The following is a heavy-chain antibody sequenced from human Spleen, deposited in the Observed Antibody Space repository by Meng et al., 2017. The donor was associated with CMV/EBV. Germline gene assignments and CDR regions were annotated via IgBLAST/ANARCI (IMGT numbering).Heavy chain of an antibody. D-gene: IGHD5-18*01. J-gene: IGHJ4*02. CDR1: GGSSSSSSSY. Sequence: VSGGSSSSSSSYWGWIRQPPGKGLEWIGSIYYSGNTYYNPSLKSRVTISVDTSKNQFSLKLSSVTAADTAVYYCASLDTPRRMGFDYWGQGTLVTVSS. CDR3: ASLDTPRRMGFDY. V-gene: IGHV4-39*01. CDR2: IYYSGNT.